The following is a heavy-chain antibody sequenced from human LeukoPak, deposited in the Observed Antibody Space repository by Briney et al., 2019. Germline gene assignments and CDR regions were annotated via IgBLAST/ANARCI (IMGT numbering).Heavy chain of an antibody. CDR1: GYTFTSYG. J-gene: IGHJ4*02. CDR2: ISAYNGNT. D-gene: IGHD3-10*01. CDR3: ARDLLNYYGSGSYPSIYFDY. Sequence: GASVKVSCKASGYTFTSYGISWVRQAPGQGLEWMGWISAYNGNTNYARKLQGRVTMTTDTSTSTAYMELRSLRSDDTAVYYCARDLLNYYGSGSYPSIYFDYWGQGTLVTVSS. V-gene: IGHV1-18*01.